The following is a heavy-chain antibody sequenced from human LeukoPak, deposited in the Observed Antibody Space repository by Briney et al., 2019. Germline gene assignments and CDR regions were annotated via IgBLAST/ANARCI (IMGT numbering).Heavy chain of an antibody. Sequence: ASVKVSCKASGYTFTGYYMHWVRQAPGQGLEWMGWINPNSGGTNYAQKFQGRVTMTRDTSISTAYMELSRLRSDDTAVYYCARDDRGYYDYTWGSYRYTGLDYWGQGTLVTVSS. CDR1: GYTFTGYY. CDR3: ARDDRGYYDYTWGSYRYTGLDY. J-gene: IGHJ4*02. V-gene: IGHV1-2*02. D-gene: IGHD3-16*02. CDR2: INPNSGGT.